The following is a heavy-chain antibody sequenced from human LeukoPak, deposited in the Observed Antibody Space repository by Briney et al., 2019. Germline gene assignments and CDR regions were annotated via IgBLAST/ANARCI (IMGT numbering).Heavy chain of an antibody. V-gene: IGHV3-74*01. CDR1: GFSFTNYW. CDR3: VRGSLRLPRSTPDY. CDR2: ISSDGSVT. J-gene: IGHJ4*02. D-gene: IGHD2-21*02. Sequence: GGSLRLSCAVSGFSFTNYWMHWVRQDPGKGLVWVSYISSDGSVTNYADSVKGRFTISRDNAVNTLYLQMNSLRVEDTAVYYCVRGSLRLPRSTPDYWGQGTLVTVSS.